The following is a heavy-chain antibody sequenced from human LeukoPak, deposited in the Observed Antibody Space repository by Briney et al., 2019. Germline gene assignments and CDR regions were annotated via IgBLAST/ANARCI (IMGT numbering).Heavy chain of an antibody. CDR1: GYSFTTYN. V-gene: IGHV1-46*01. J-gene: IGHJ4*02. Sequence: ASVKVSSMASGYSFTTYNIHWVRQAPGQGRDGMGIMKDSGTTIYPQKFQGRVTMTRDTTTNRVYMEVTSLTSEDTAVYYCARESPHTFYFDYWGQGTLVTVSS. CDR3: ARESPHTFYFDY. CDR2: MKDSGTT. D-gene: IGHD3-16*01.